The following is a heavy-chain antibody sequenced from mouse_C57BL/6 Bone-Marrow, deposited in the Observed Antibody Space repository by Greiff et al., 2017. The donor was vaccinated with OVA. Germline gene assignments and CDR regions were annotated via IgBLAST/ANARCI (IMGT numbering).Heavy chain of an antibody. J-gene: IGHJ2*01. D-gene: IGHD3-2*01. Sequence: QVQLQQPGAELVKPGASVKMSCKASGYTFTSYWITWVKQRPGQGLEWIGDIYPGSGSTNYNEKFKSKATLTADTSSSTAYMQLSSLTSEDSAVYYCARWDEPDRDYWGQGTTLTVSS. V-gene: IGHV1-55*01. CDR3: ARWDEPDRDY. CDR2: IYPGSGST. CDR1: GYTFTSYW.